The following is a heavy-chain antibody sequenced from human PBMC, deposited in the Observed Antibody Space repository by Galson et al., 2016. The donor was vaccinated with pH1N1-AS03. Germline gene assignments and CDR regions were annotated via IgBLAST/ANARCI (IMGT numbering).Heavy chain of an antibody. J-gene: IGHJ6*03. D-gene: IGHD3-16*01. Sequence: SETLSLTCAVFGGSLSGSQWSWVRQSPEKGLEWLAEINHFGSANYKPSLKSRLTISIDTSKKQFSLKMTSMTAADSAVYYCARGRWGNSAVAYYYHFDVWGEGTTVTVS. CDR2: INHFGSA. V-gene: IGHV4-34*01. CDR3: ARGRWGNSAVAYYYHFDV. CDR1: GGSLSGSQ.